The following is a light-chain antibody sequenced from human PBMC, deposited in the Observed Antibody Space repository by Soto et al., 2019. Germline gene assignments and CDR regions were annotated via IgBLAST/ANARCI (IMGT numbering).Light chain of an antibody. CDR3: SSYTSSSTYV. Sequence: QSVLTQPASVSGSPGQSITISCTGTSSDVGGYNYVSWYQQHPAKAPKLMIYDVSSRPSGVSNRSSGSKSGNTASLTISGLQAEDEADYYCSSYTSSSTYVFGTGTKVTVL. J-gene: IGLJ1*01. CDR2: DVS. CDR1: SSDVGGYNY. V-gene: IGLV2-14*01.